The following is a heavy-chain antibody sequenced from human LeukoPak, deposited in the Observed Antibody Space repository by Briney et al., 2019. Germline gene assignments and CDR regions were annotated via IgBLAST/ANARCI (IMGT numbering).Heavy chain of an antibody. CDR3: ASAEYSSSLNY. CDR2: ISAYNGNT. Sequence: ASVKVSCKASGYTFTSFGISWVRQAPGQRLTWMGWISAYNGNTDHAQNFQGRVTMTTDTSTSTAYMELSSLRSEDTAVYYCASAEYSSSLNYWGQGTLVTVSS. V-gene: IGHV1-18*01. D-gene: IGHD6-6*01. CDR1: GYTFTSFG. J-gene: IGHJ4*02.